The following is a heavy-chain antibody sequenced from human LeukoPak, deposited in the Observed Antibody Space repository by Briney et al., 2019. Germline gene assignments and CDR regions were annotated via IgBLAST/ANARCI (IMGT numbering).Heavy chain of an antibody. V-gene: IGHV1-46*01. J-gene: IGHJ6*02. CDR1: GYTFTSYY. CDR2: MNPSGGST. CDR3: ARALYSSGWYKASRYYYGMDV. Sequence: ASVKVSCKASGYTFTSYYMHWVRQAPGQGLEWMGIMNPSGGSTSYAQKFQGRVTMTRDTSTSTVYMELSSLRSEVTAVYYCARALYSSGWYKASRYYYGMDVWGQGTTVTVPS. D-gene: IGHD6-19*01.